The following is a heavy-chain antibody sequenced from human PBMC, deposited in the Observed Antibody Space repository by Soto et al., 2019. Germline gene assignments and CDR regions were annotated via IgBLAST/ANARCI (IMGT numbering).Heavy chain of an antibody. D-gene: IGHD6-19*01. J-gene: IGHJ4*02. CDR3: ARDGVYSSGWQLDY. V-gene: IGHV6-1*01. CDR1: GDSVSSNSAA. Sequence: SQTLSLTCVISGDSVSSNSAAWNWIRQSPSRGLEWLGRTYYRSKWYNDYAISVKSRITINPDTSKNQFSLQLNSVTPEDTAVYYCARDGVYSSGWQLDYWGQGTLGTVSS. CDR2: TYYRSKWYN.